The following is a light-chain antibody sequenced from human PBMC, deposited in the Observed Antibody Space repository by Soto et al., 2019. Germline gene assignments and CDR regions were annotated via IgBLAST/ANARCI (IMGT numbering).Light chain of an antibody. CDR1: QDISSH. J-gene: IGKJ4*01. Sequence: DIQLTQSPSFLSASVGDRVTITCRASQDISSHLAWYQQKPGKAPKLLIYAASTLQSGVPSGFGGSGSGTEFSRTITSLQPEGFATYYCQQFKTYPRTFGGGTKVEIK. V-gene: IGKV1-9*01. CDR2: AAS. CDR3: QQFKTYPRT.